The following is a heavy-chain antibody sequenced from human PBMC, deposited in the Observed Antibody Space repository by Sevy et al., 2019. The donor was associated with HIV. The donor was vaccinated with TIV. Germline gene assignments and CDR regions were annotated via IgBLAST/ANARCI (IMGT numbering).Heavy chain of an antibody. CDR3: AKDFDSIAMPAFPDN. D-gene: IGHD3-9*01. J-gene: IGHJ4*02. CDR2: IWYDGSNY. CDR1: GFSFSNYG. V-gene: IGHV3-33*06. Sequence: GGSQRLSCAASGFSFSNYGMHWVRQAPGKGLEWVAVIWYDGSNYDYADSVKGRFTVSRDNSKNTLYLEMKSLRPEDTAVYFCAKDFDSIAMPAFPDNWGQGTLVTVSS.